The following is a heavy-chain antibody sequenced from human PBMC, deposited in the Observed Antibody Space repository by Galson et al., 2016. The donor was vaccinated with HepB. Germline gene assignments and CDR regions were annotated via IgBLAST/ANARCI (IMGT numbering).Heavy chain of an antibody. CDR3: AKDGGQQVVRWERLRKVYCYYAMDV. D-gene: IGHD4-23*01. CDR2: IFGRGNT. CDR1: GFTVSDNH. J-gene: IGHJ6*02. Sequence: SLRLSCAAAGFTVSDNHVTWIRQAPGKGLECVSVIFGRGNTYYADSVEGRFTISRDNARNTVYLQMNSLRDEDTAVYYRAKDGGQQVVRWERLRKVYCYYAMDVWGQGTTVTVSS. V-gene: IGHV3-53*01.